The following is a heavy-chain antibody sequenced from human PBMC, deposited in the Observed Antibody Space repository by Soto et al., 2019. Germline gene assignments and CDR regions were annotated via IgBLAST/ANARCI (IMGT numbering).Heavy chain of an antibody. CDR3: ARAAGDNDYIWGSYRYKY. J-gene: IGHJ4*02. CDR2: IWYDGSNK. CDR1: GFTFSSYG. D-gene: IGHD3-16*02. V-gene: IGHV3-33*01. Sequence: QPGGSLRLSCAASGFTFSSYGMHWVRQAPGKGLEWVAVIWYDGSNKYYADSVKGRFTVSRDNSKNTLYLQMNSLRAEDTAVYYCARAAGDNDYIWGSYRYKYWGQGTLVTVSS.